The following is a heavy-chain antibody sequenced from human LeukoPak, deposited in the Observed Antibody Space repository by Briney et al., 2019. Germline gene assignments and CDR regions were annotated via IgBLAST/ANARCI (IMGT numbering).Heavy chain of an antibody. Sequence: GGSLRLSCAASGFTFSSYAMSWVRQAPGKGLEWVSAISGSGGSTYYADSVKGRFTISRDNSKNTLYLQMNSLRAEDTAVYYCARVLYSSSWYGGFDYWGQGTLVTVSS. CDR2: ISGSGGST. J-gene: IGHJ4*02. V-gene: IGHV3-23*01. CDR3: ARVLYSSSWYGGFDY. D-gene: IGHD6-13*01. CDR1: GFTFSSYA.